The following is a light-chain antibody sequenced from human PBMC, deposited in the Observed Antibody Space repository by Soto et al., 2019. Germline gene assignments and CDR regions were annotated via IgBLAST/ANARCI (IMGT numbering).Light chain of an antibody. J-gene: IGLJ1*01. CDR1: SSDVGGYNY. V-gene: IGLV2-14*01. CDR2: DVR. Sequence: CVLTQPASVTGSAGQWSTISCTGTSSDVGGYNYVSWYQQHPGKATKLMIYDVRNRPSGVSNRFSGSKSVNTASLTISGLLAEDGADYYCSSYTSVSTYVFGTGTKVTVL. CDR3: SSYTSVSTYV.